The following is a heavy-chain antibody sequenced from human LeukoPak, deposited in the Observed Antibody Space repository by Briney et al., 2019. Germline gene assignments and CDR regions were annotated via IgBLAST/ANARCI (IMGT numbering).Heavy chain of an antibody. Sequence: PGGSLRLSCAASGFTFSIYAMSCVRHAPGKGLEWVSAISGRGGSTYYADSVKGRFTISRDNSKNTLYLQMNSLRAEDTAVYYCAKGPYGDYPDYFDYWGQGTLVTVSS. CDR2: ISGRGGST. CDR3: AKGPYGDYPDYFDY. D-gene: IGHD4-17*01. CDR1: GFTFSIYA. V-gene: IGHV3-23*01. J-gene: IGHJ4*02.